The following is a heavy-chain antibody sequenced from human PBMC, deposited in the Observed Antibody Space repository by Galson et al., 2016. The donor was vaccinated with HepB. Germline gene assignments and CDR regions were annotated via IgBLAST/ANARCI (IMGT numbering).Heavy chain of an antibody. CDR2: IGAHNDRT. CDR3: ARDLGSSTWWGWLDP. CDR1: GYNFRIFG. J-gene: IGHJ5*02. D-gene: IGHD6-13*01. Sequence: SVKVSCKASGYNFRIFGITWVRQAPGQGLEWMGWIGAHNDRTNYAPKFQGRVTMTTDTSANTVYMELDSLTSEDTAVYYCARDLGSSTWWGWLDPWGQGSLVSV. V-gene: IGHV1-18*01.